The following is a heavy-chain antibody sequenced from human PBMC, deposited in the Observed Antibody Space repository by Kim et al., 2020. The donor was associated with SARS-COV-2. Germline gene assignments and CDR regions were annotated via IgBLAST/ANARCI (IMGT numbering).Heavy chain of an antibody. Sequence: SETLSLTCTVSGGSIGSSSYYWGWIRQPPGKGLEWIGSIYDSGSTYYNPTLKRRGTISVDTSKNQFSLKLSSVTAADTAVYYCARHGGGSFVLVVYAAYFGYWGQGTLVTVSS. V-gene: IGHV4-39*01. CDR2: IYDSGST. CDR1: GGSIGSSSYY. J-gene: IGHJ4*02. CDR3: ARHGGGSFVLVVYAAYFGY. D-gene: IGHD2-8*02.